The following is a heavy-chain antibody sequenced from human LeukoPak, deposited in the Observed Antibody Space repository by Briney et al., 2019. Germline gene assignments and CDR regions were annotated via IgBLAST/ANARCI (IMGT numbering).Heavy chain of an antibody. J-gene: IGHJ4*02. CDR1: GYSFTSYW. CDR3: ARRSDCSGGSCYRSFDY. Sequence: GESLKIYCKGSGYSFTSYWIGWVRQMPGKGLEWMGIIYPGDSDTRYSPSFQGQVTISADKSISTAYLQWSSLKASDTAMYYCARRSDCSGGSCYRSFDYWGQGTLVTVSS. D-gene: IGHD2-15*01. CDR2: IYPGDSDT. V-gene: IGHV5-51*01.